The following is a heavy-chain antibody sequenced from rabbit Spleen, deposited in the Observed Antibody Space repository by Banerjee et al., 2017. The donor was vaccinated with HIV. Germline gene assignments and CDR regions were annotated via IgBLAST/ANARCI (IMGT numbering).Heavy chain of an antibody. J-gene: IGHJ4*01. Sequence: EESGGGLVQPGGSLKLSCKASGFDFSTYGVSWVRQAPGKGLEWIGYIDPIFGTTAYATWVNGRFSISRENTQNTLYLQLNSLTAADTATYFCVREVAAKFSLWGPGTLVTVS. D-gene: IGHD4-1*01. CDR2: IDPIFGTT. CDR3: VREVAAKFSL. V-gene: IGHV1S7*01. CDR1: GFDFSTYG.